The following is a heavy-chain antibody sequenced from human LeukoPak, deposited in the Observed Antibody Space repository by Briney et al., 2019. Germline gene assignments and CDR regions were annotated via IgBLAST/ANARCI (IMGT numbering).Heavy chain of an antibody. CDR2: INHSGNT. V-gene: IGHV4-38-2*01. J-gene: IGHJ5*02. CDR3: ARHGGTFDP. Sequence: PSETLSLTCGVSGDSISSGYYWGWIRQPPGKGLEWIGFINHSGNTNYNPSLKSRVTLSVDTSKSQFSLRLSSVTAADTAVYYCARHGGTFDPWGQGTLVTVSS. D-gene: IGHD3-16*01. CDR1: GDSISSGYY.